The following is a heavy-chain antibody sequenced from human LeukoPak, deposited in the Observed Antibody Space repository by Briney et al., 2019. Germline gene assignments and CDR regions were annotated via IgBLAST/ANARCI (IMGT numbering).Heavy chain of an antibody. V-gene: IGHV4-34*01. CDR2: IYHDGST. D-gene: IGHD5-18*01. Sequence: SETLSLTCAVYGGSFSGYYWSWIRQPPGKGLEWIGEIYHDGSTNYNPSLKSRVTISMDKSKNQLSLKLNLVTAADTAVYYCARDRGGYTYSHDYWGQGTLVTVSS. CDR1: GGSFSGYY. J-gene: IGHJ4*02. CDR3: ARDRGGYTYSHDY.